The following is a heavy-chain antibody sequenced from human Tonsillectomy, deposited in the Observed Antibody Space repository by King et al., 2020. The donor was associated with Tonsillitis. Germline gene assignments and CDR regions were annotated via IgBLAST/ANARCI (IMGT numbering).Heavy chain of an antibody. D-gene: IGHD2-15*01. J-gene: IGHJ4*02. V-gene: IGHV3-23*04. CDR2: ISGSGASA. CDR1: GFTFSNYV. CDR3: AKDNVWWQPGD. Sequence: VQLVESGGGLVKPGGSLRLSCAASGFTFSNYVMNWVRQAPGKGLEWVSAISGSGASAFYAYPVEGRFTIIGDNSKNTLYLQMNSLRAEDTAVDYCAKDNVWWQPGDWGQGTLVTVSS.